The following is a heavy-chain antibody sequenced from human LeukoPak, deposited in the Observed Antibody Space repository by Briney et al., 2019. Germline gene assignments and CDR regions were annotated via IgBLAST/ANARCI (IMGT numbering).Heavy chain of an antibody. Sequence: GGSLRLSCAASGFTFSSYAMHWVRQAPDTGLEWVAFIRYDGSNEYYADSVKGRFTISRDNSKNTLYLQMNSLRAEDTAVFYCVKDPYNWNDGNWFDPWGQGTLVTVSS. CDR1: GFTFSSYA. V-gene: IGHV3-30*02. D-gene: IGHD1-20*01. CDR3: VKDPYNWNDGNWFDP. CDR2: IRYDGSNE. J-gene: IGHJ5*02.